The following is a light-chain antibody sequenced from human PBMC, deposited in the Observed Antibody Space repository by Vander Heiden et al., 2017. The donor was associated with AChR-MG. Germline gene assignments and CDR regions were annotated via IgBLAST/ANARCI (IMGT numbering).Light chain of an antibody. CDR1: QSVSSN. V-gene: IGKV3-15*01. CDR2: GAS. CDR3: QQYNDWSPYT. J-gene: IGKJ2*01. Sequence: EIVMTQPPATLSVSPGERAPLPSRASQSVSSNLAWYRQKPGQAPRLLIDGASTRATGIPVRFSGSGSGTEFTLTISSLQSEDFAVYYCQQYNDWSPYTFGQGTKLEI.